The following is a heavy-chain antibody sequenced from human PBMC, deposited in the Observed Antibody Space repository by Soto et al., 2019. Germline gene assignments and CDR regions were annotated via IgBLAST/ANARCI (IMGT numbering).Heavy chain of an antibody. V-gene: IGHV3-11*01. CDR2: ISSSGSTI. CDR3: ARPGNPRILYYTPDY. CDR1: GFTFSDYY. J-gene: IGHJ4*02. Sequence: PGGALRLSCAASGFTFSDYYMSWIRQAPGKGLEWVSYISSSGSTIYYADPVKGRFTISRDNAKNSLYLQMNSLRAEDTAVYYCARPGNPRILYYTPDYWGQGTLVTVSS. D-gene: IGHD2-8*01.